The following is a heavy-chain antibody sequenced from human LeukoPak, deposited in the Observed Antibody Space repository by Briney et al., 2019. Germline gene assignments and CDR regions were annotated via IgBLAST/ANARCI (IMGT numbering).Heavy chain of an antibody. D-gene: IGHD2-15*01. V-gene: IGHV3-23*01. CDR1: GFTFSNYR. J-gene: IGHJ4*02. Sequence: GGSLRLSCAASGFTFSNYRMNWVRQAPGKGLEWVSAISGSGGSTYYADSVKGRFTISRDNSENTLYLQMNSLRAEDTAVYYCAKDIVVVVAAIQFDYWGQGTLVTVSS. CDR3: AKDIVVVVAAIQFDY. CDR2: ISGSGGST.